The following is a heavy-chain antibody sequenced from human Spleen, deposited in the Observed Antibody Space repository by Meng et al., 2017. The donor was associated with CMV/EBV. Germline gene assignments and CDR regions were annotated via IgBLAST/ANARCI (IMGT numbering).Heavy chain of an antibody. CDR3: ARAYEYGDYAYYFDY. Sequence: GESLKISCAASGFTFSSYNMNWVRQAPGKGLEWVSSISSRRSHIYYADSVKGRFTISRDNAKNTLYLQMNSLRAEDTAVYYCARAYEYGDYAYYFDYWGQGTLVTVSS. J-gene: IGHJ4*02. V-gene: IGHV3-21*01. CDR1: GFTFSSYN. D-gene: IGHD4-17*01. CDR2: ISSRRSHI.